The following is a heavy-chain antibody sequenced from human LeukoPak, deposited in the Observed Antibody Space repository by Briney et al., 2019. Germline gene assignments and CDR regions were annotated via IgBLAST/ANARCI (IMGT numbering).Heavy chain of an antibody. J-gene: IGHJ4*02. Sequence: ASVKVSCKASGYTFTGYYMHWVRQAPGQGLEWMGWINPNSGGTNYAKKFQGRVTMTRDTSISTAYMELSRLRSDDTAVYYCARESGGSYLGVLYWGQGTLVTVSS. CDR1: GYTFTGYY. D-gene: IGHD1-26*01. CDR2: INPNSGGT. V-gene: IGHV1-2*02. CDR3: ARESGGSYLGVLY.